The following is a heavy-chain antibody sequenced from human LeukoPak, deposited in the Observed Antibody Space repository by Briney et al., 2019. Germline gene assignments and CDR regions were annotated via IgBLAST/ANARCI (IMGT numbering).Heavy chain of an antibody. CDR2: IHYSGST. D-gene: IGHD5-12*01. Sequence: SETLSLTCNVSGGSINTYYWSWIRQPPGKGLEWIGYIHYSGSTHYNPSLKSRVTISVDTSKNQVSLKLRSVTAADTAVYYCARTTEGYAGGPGYSYYYYMDVWGKGTTVTISS. J-gene: IGHJ6*03. V-gene: IGHV4-59*01. CDR1: GGSINTYY. CDR3: ARTTEGYAGGPGYSYYYYMDV.